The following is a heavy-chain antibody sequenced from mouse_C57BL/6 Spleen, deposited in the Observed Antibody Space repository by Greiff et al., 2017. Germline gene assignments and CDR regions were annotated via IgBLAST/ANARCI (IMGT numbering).Heavy chain of an antibody. CDR1: GYTFTSYW. V-gene: IGHV1-53*01. CDR2: FTPSNGGT. CDR3: ARWRSWDRNFDY. Sequence: QVQLPQPGTELVKPGASVKLSCKASGYTFTSYWMHWVKQRPGQGLEWIGNFTPSNGGTTYNEKFKSKATLTVDKSSSTVYMQLSRLTSEDSAVYYCARWRSWDRNFDYWGQGTTLTVSS. J-gene: IGHJ2*01. D-gene: IGHD4-1*01.